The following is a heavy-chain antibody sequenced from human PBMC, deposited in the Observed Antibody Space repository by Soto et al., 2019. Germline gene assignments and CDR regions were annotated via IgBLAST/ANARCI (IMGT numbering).Heavy chain of an antibody. Sequence: KSGPTLVNPTQTLTLTCTFSGFSLNTRGVSVGWIRQPPGKALEWLALIYWNDDKRYSPSLKSRLTITKDTSENLVVLTMTNMDPVDTATCYCAHSPQWLEPSYYSFAMDVWGQGTSVTVSS. CDR3: AHSPQWLEPSYYSFAMDV. D-gene: IGHD6-19*01. CDR1: GFSLNTRGVS. V-gene: IGHV2-5*01. J-gene: IGHJ6*02. CDR2: IYWNDDK.